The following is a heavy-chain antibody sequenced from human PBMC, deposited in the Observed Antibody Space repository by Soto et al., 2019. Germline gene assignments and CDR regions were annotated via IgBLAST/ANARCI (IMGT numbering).Heavy chain of an antibody. V-gene: IGHV3-7*01. CDR3: ATVRGYYDSSGYYFDY. CDR1: GFTFSSYW. CDR2: IKQDGSEK. D-gene: IGHD3-22*01. Sequence: GSLRLSCSASGFTFSSYWMSWVRQAPGKGLEWVANIKQDGSEKYYVDSVKGRFTISRDNAKNSLYLQMNSLRAEDTAVYYCATVRGYYDSSGYYFDYWGQGTLVTVSS. J-gene: IGHJ4*02.